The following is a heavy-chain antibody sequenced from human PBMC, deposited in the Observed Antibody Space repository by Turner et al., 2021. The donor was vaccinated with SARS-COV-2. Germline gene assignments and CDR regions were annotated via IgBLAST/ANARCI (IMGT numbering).Heavy chain of an antibody. J-gene: IGHJ3*02. CDR1: GGTFSSNA. CDR2: IIPILGIT. Sequence: QVQLVQSGAEVKKPGSSVKVSCKASGGTFSSNAINWVRQAPGQGLEWMGGIIPILGITNYAQKFQGRVTITADKSTSTAYMELSSLGSEDTAVYYCAREIPFQRGAFDIWGQGTMVTVSS. D-gene: IGHD2-2*02. V-gene: IGHV1-69*10. CDR3: AREIPFQRGAFDI.